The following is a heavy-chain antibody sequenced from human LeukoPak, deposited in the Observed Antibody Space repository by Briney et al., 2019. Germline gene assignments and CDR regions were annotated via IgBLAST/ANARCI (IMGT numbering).Heavy chain of an antibody. Sequence: PGGSLRLSCAASGFTFSSYSMNWVRQAPGKGLEWVSSISSRSSYIYYADSVKGRFTISRDNAKNYLYPQMNSLRAEDTAVYYCARVGGGYKTTVTTFAYDYWGQGTLVTVSS. CDR1: GFTFSSYS. J-gene: IGHJ4*02. CDR3: ARVGGGYKTTVTTFAYDY. CDR2: ISSRSSYI. V-gene: IGHV3-21*01. D-gene: IGHD4-17*01.